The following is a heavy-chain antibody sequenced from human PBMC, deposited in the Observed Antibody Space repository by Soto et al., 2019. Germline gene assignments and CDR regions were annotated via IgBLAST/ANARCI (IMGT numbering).Heavy chain of an antibody. D-gene: IGHD3-22*01. J-gene: IGHJ4*02. CDR2: IIPIFGTA. CDR3: ARDSTYYYDSSGYYSGNY. V-gene: IGHV1-69*13. CDR1: GYTFTDYY. Sequence: SVKVSCKASGYTFTDYYMHWVRQAPGQGLEWMGGIIPIFGTANYAQKFQGRVTITADESTSTAYMELSSLRSEDTAVYYCARDSTYYYDSSGYYSGNYWGQGTLVTVSS.